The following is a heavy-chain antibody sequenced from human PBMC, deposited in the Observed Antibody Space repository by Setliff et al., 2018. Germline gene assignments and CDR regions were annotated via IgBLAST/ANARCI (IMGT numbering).Heavy chain of an antibody. D-gene: IGHD1-20*01. J-gene: IGHJ4*02. CDR2: ISGNGGST. CDR1: EFTFSTFA. Sequence: PGGSLRLSCAASEFTFSTFAMNWVRQAPGKGLEWVSAISGNGGSTYYTDSVKGRFTISRDNSKNILFLQMNSLRAEDTATYYCAKDRVNDGIWDFDSWGQGLLVTVSS. V-gene: IGHV3-23*01. CDR3: AKDRVNDGIWDFDS.